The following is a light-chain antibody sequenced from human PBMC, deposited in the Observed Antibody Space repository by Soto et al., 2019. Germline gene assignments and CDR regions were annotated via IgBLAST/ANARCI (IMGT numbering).Light chain of an antibody. Sequence: QSALTQPASVSGSPGQSITISCSGTSSDVGGYSHVSWYQHHPGKAPKLVIYEVSNRPSGVSNHFSGSKSGNTASLTISGLQAEDDGDYYCTSYTAYSTYVFGPGTKVTVL. CDR2: EVS. J-gene: IGLJ1*01. CDR3: TSYTAYSTYV. CDR1: SSDVGGYSH. V-gene: IGLV2-14*01.